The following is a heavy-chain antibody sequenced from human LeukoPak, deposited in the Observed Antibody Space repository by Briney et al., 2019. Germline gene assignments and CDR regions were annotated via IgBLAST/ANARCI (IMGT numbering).Heavy chain of an antibody. D-gene: IGHD3-3*01. CDR3: ARTQSGPPLYDY. CDR1: GGTFSSYA. V-gene: IGHV1-3*01. J-gene: IGHJ4*02. CDR2: INAGNGNT. Sequence: ASVKVSCKASGGTFSSYAISWVRQAPGQGLEWMGWINAGNGNTKYSQKFQGRVTITRDTSASTAYMELSSLRSEDTAVYYCARTQSGPPLYDYWGQGTLVTVSS.